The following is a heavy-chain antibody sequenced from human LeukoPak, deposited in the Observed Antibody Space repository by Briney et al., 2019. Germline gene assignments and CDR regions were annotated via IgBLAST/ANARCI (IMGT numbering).Heavy chain of an antibody. V-gene: IGHV1-3*01. CDR1: GYTFASYA. D-gene: IGHD2-15*01. J-gene: IGHJ5*02. CDR2: INAGNGNT. CDR3: ARENIVVVVAAGRCFDP. Sequence: GASVKVSCKASGYTFASYAMHWVRQAPGQRLEWMGWINAGNGNTKYSQKFQGRVTITRDTSASTAYMELSSLRSEDTAVYYCARENIVVVVAAGRCFDPWGQGTLVTVSS.